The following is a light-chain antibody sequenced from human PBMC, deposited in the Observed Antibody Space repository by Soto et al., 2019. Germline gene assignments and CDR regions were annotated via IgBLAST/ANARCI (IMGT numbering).Light chain of an antibody. CDR1: QTINSK. CDR3: QQYETYFRYT. Sequence: DIQMTQSPSTLSASVGDRVTITCRASQTINSKLAWYQKKPGQAPKLLIFDGYNLESGVPSRFSGSGSGTEFTLSICSLQPDDFATYYCQQYETYFRYTFGQGTKLDIK. CDR2: DGY. V-gene: IGKV1-5*01. J-gene: IGKJ2*01.